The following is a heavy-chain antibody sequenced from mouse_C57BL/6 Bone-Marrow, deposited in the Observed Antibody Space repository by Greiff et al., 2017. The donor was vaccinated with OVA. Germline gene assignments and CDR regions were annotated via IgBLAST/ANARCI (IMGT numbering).Heavy chain of an antibody. J-gene: IGHJ3*01. CDR3: VGSMDWFAY. Sequence: EVKLMESGGGLVQPKGSLKLSCAASGFSFNTYAMNWVRQAPGKGLEWVARIRSKSNNYATYYAGSVKDRFTISRDDSESMLYLQMNNLKTEDTAMYYCVGSMDWFAYWGQGTLVTVSA. V-gene: IGHV10-1*01. CDR2: IRSKSNNYAT. CDR1: GFSFNTYA. D-gene: IGHD3-2*02.